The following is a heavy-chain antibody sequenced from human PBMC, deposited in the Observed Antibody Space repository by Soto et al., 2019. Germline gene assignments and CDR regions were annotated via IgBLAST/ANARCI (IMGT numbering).Heavy chain of an antibody. Sequence: AGGARRVPCGGSGVTLSRYNMNVGRQAPGKGLEWVLYISSSSSTIYYADSVKGRFTISRDNAKNSLYLQMNSLRDEDTAVYYCARVLVVVVAATNTSYYYGMDVWGQGTTVTVSS. CDR3: ARVLVVVVAATNTSYYYGMDV. CDR1: GVTLSRYN. V-gene: IGHV3-48*02. CDR2: ISSSSSTI. J-gene: IGHJ6*02. D-gene: IGHD2-15*01.